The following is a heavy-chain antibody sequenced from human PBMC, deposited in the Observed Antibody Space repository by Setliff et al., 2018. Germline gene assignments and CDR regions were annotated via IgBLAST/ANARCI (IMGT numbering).Heavy chain of an antibody. CDR1: GYSFTSYW. J-gene: IGHJ6*02. D-gene: IGHD2-2*01. CDR3: ARLVRDIVVVPAPGGDYYYYYGMDV. V-gene: IGHV5-51*01. Sequence: PGESLKISCKGSGYSFTSYWIGWVRQMPGKGLEWMGITYPGDSDTRYSPSFQGQVTISADKSISTAYLQWSSLKASDTATYYCARLVRDIVVVPAPGGDYYYYYGMDVWGQGTTVTVSS. CDR2: TYPGDSDT.